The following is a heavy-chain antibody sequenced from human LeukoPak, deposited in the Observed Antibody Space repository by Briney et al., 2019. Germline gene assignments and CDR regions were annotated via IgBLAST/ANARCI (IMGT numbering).Heavy chain of an antibody. D-gene: IGHD2-21*02. J-gene: IGHJ4*02. Sequence: PGGSLRLSCAASGFTFSSYGMHWVRQAPGKGLEWVAFIRYDGSNKYYADSVKGRFTISRDNSKNTLYLQMNSLRAEDTAVYYCAKYAWVVVTARFDYWGQGTLVTVSS. CDR2: IRYDGSNK. CDR3: AKYAWVVVTARFDY. CDR1: GFTFSSYG. V-gene: IGHV3-30*02.